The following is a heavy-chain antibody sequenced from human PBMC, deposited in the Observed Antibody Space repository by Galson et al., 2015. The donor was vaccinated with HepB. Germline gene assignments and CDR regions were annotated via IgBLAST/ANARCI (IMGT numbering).Heavy chain of an antibody. CDR2: ISGSGGST. V-gene: IGHV3-23*01. CDR1: GFTFSSYA. J-gene: IGHJ4*02. Sequence: SLRLSCAASGFTFSSYAMSWVRQAPGKGLEWVSAISGSGGSTYYADSVKGRFTISRDNSKNTLYLQMNSLRAEDTAVYYCARRGRGSSCHDYWGQGTLVTVSS. CDR3: ARRGRGSSCHDY. D-gene: IGHD6-13*01.